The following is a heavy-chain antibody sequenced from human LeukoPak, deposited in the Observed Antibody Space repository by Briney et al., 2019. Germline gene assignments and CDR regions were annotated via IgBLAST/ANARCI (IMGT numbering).Heavy chain of an antibody. CDR2: IIPIFGTA. CDR3: ARGGFVGNTDILTGYGY. V-gene: IGHV1-69*13. CDR1: GGTFISYA. D-gene: IGHD3-9*01. J-gene: IGHJ4*02. Sequence: SVKVSCKASGGTFISYAISWVRQAPGQGLEWMGGIIPIFGTANYAQKFQGRVTITADESTSTAYMELSSLRSEDTAVYYCARGGFVGNTDILTGYGYWGQGTLVTVSS.